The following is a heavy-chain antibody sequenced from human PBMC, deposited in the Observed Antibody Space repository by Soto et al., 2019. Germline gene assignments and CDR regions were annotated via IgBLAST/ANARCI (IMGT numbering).Heavy chain of an antibody. V-gene: IGHV1-2*04. CDR1: GYTFTVYY. Sequence: GGSVKVSCKASGYTFTVYYMHGVVQSPGQGLDWMGWINPNSGGTNYAQKFQGWVTMTRDTSISTAYMELSRLRSDDTAVYYRARGSSSWYPNFDYWGQGTLVTVSS. D-gene: IGHD6-13*01. CDR3: ARGSSSWYPNFDY. J-gene: IGHJ4*02. CDR2: INPNSGGT.